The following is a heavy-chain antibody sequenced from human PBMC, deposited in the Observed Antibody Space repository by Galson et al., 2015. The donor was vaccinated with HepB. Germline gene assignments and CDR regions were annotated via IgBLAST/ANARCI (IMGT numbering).Heavy chain of an antibody. J-gene: IGHJ4*02. Sequence: SVKVSCKVSGGTFSTYEVNWVRQGPGQGLEWMGGTIPIFGEAKYAPKFQGRVTITADESTSTAYMELSNLTPADTAIYYCARPGRGFGGYDTDYYFASRGRGTLVTVSS. V-gene: IGHV1-69*13. CDR3: ARPGRGFGGYDTDYYFAS. CDR2: TIPIFGEA. CDR1: GGTFSTYE. D-gene: IGHD5-12*01.